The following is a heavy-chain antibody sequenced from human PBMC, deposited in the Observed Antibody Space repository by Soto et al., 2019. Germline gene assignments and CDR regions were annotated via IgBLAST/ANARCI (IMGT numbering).Heavy chain of an antibody. CDR2: IWYDGSHK. V-gene: IGHV3-33*01. J-gene: IGHJ4*02. Sequence: QVQLVESGGGVVQPGRSLRLSCAASGFTFSTYGMHWVRQAPGMGLEWVAVIWYDGSHKDYADSVKGRFTISRDNSMNTLYLQMTTLRVEDTALYYCARAVGPFDYWGQGTLVTVSS. D-gene: IGHD1-26*01. CDR1: GFTFSTYG. CDR3: ARAVGPFDY.